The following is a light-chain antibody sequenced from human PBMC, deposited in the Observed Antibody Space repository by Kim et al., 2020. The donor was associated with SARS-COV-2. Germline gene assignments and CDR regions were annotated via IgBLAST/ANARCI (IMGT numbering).Light chain of an antibody. J-gene: IGKJ1*01. CDR3: QKYDSAPWT. CDR1: QDIANS. Sequence: ASVGNRVTITCRASQDIANSLAWYQQKPGKVPKVLIYAASTLQSGVPSRFSGGGSGTEFTLTIGSLQTEDVATYYCQKYDSAPWTFGPGTKVDIK. V-gene: IGKV1-27*01. CDR2: AAS.